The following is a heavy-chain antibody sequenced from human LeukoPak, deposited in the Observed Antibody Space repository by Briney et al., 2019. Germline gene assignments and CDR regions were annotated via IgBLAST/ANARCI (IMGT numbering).Heavy chain of an antibody. V-gene: IGHV4-59*01. CDR2: IYYSGST. D-gene: IGHD3-22*01. CDR3: ARGNRYYYDSSGYYRLYYFDY. CDR1: GGSIRSYY. Sequence: SETLSLTCTVSGGSIRSYYWNWIRQSPGKTLEWIGYIYYSGSTNYNPSLKSRVTISVDTSKNQFSLKLSSVTAADTAVYYCARGNRYYYDSSGYYRLYYFDYWGQGTLVTVSP. J-gene: IGHJ4*02.